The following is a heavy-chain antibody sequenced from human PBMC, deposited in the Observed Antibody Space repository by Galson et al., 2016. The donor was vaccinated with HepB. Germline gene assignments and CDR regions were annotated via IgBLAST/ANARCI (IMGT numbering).Heavy chain of an antibody. V-gene: IGHV1-69*13. Sequence: SVKVSCKASGGTFSTYAISWVRQAPGQGLVWMGGIIPIFGTANYAQKFQGRVTITADESTSTAYMELSSLRSEDTAVYYCATQRGYSSSFAFQHWGQGTLVTVSS. CDR1: GGTFSTYA. J-gene: IGHJ1*01. D-gene: IGHD6-13*01. CDR3: ATQRGYSSSFAFQH. CDR2: IIPIFGTA.